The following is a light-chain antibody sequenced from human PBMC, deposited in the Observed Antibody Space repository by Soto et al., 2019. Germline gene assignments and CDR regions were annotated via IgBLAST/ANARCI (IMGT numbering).Light chain of an antibody. CDR3: QQFHSAPPPFT. Sequence: DIVMTQSPDSLAVSLGERATINCRSSQNVLYDSNNKNYLASYQQKPGQPPKLLIYWASTRESGVPDRFSGSGSGADFTLTISSLQAEDVAVYYCQQFHSAPPPFTFGPGTKVDI. V-gene: IGKV4-1*01. CDR1: QNVLYDSNNKNY. CDR2: WAS. J-gene: IGKJ3*01.